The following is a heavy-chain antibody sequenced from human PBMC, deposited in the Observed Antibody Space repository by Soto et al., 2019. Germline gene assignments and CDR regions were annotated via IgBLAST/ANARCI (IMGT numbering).Heavy chain of an antibody. Sequence: QVQLVQSGAEVKKPGSSVKVSCKASGGTFSSYAISWVRQAPGQGLEWMGGIIPIFGTANYAQKFQGRVTITADKSTSTAYMELSSLRSEDTAVYYCARGGGRTGRHIVVVPAIYFDYWGQGTLVTVSS. CDR1: GGTFSSYA. D-gene: IGHD2-21*02. J-gene: IGHJ4*02. CDR2: IIPIFGTA. V-gene: IGHV1-69*06. CDR3: ARGGGRTGRHIVVVPAIYFDY.